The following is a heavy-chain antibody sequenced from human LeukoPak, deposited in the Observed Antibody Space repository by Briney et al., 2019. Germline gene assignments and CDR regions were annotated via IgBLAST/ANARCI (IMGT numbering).Heavy chain of an antibody. CDR1: GYTFTGYY. V-gene: IGHV1-2*02. J-gene: IGHJ4*02. D-gene: IGHD5-24*01. CDR2: INPNSGGT. Sequence: ASVKVSCKPSGYTFTGYYMHWVRQPPGQGLEWMGWINPNSGGTNYAQKFQGRVTQTRDTSISTAYMELSRLRSDDTAVYYCARDLEMATISSATVWGQGTLVTVPS. CDR3: ARDLEMATISSATV.